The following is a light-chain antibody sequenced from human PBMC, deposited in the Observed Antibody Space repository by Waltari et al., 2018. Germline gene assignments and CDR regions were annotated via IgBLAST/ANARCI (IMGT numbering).Light chain of an antibody. CDR3: SSYTTSSALV. CDR1: SSDVGAYKY. CDR2: EVS. J-gene: IGLJ3*02. Sequence: QSALTQPASVSGSPGQSITISCTGTSSDVGAYKYVSWYQQHPGKAPKLIIYEVSKRPSGISDRFSGSKSGNTASLTISGLQAEDEADYYCSSYTTSSALVFGGGTRLTVL. V-gene: IGLV2-14*01.